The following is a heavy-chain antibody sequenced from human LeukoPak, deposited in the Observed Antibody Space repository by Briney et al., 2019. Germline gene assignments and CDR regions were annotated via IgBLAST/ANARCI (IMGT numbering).Heavy chain of an antibody. Sequence: PGGSLRLSCAASGFTFSNAWMSWVRQAPGKGLEWVGRIKSKTDGGTTDYAAPVKGRFTISRDDSKNTLYLQMNSLKTEDTAVYYCTAYSSGLFRDEWDYYMDVWGKGTTVTVSS. CDR1: GFTFSNAW. CDR2: IKSKTDGGTT. CDR3: TAYSSGLFRDEWDYYMDV. J-gene: IGHJ6*03. D-gene: IGHD6-19*01. V-gene: IGHV3-15*01.